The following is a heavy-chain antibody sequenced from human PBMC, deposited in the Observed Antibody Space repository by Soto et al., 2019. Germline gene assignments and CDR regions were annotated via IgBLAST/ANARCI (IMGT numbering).Heavy chain of an antibody. J-gene: IGHJ4*02. CDR3: AKGASTTVFAFNDY. Sequence: EVQLVESGGGLVQPGRSLRLSCAASGFTFDDYAMHWVRQGPGKGLEWVSSISWNSGNLGYADSVKGRFTISRDNAKNALYLQMSSLRGKDPALYSCAKGASTTVFAFNDYWGQGHLVTVSS. CDR2: ISWNSGNL. D-gene: IGHD4-17*01. CDR1: GFTFDDYA. V-gene: IGHV3-9*01.